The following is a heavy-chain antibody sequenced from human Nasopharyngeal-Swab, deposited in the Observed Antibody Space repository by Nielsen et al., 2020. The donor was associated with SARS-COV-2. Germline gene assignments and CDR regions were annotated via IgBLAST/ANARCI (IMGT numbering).Heavy chain of an antibody. CDR2: ISYDGSNK. Sequence: GGPLRLSCAASGFTFSSYAMHWVRQAPGKGLEWVAVISYDGSNKYYADSVKGRFTISRDNSKNTLYLQMNSLRAEDTAVYYCARERAFIVAEGLDYWGQGTLVTVSS. CDR1: GFTFSSYA. V-gene: IGHV3-30-3*01. CDR3: ARERAFIVAEGLDY. D-gene: IGHD2-15*01. J-gene: IGHJ4*02.